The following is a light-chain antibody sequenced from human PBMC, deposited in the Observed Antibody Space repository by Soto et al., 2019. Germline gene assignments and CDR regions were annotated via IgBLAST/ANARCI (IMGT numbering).Light chain of an antibody. CDR2: AAS. CDR3: QQSYSTPRT. CDR1: QSISSY. J-gene: IGKJ1*01. V-gene: IGKV1-39*01. Sequence: DIQMTQSPSSLSASVEDRVTITCRASQSISSYLNWYQQKPGKAPKLLIYAASSLQSGVPSRFSGSGSGTDFTLTISSLQPEDFATYYCQQSYSTPRTLGQGTKV.